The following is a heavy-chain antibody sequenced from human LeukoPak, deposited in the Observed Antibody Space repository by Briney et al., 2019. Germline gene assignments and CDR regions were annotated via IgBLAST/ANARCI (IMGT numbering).Heavy chain of an antibody. V-gene: IGHV1-24*01. Sequence: ASVKVSCKVSGYTLTELSMHWVRQAPGKGLEWTGGFDPEDGETIYAQKFQGRVTRTEDTSTDTAYMELSSLRSEDTAVYYCATHRSPQAVADAFDYWAQGTLVTVFS. J-gene: IGHJ4*02. D-gene: IGHD6-19*01. CDR1: GYTLTELS. CDR2: FDPEDGET. CDR3: ATHRSPQAVADAFDY.